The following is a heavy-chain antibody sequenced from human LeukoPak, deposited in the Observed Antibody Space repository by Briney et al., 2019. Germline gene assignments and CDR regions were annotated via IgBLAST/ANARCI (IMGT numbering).Heavy chain of an antibody. Sequence: AASVKVSCKSSGYSFAGYHMHWVRQAPGQGLEWMGWVNPNGGDTNYAQKFQGRVTMTRGTSISTAYMELSRLRSDDTAVYYCARFLLWARNWNDDGDAFDIWGQGTMVTVSS. J-gene: IGHJ3*02. CDR2: VNPNGGDT. CDR3: ARFLLWARNWNDDGDAFDI. D-gene: IGHD1-1*01. V-gene: IGHV1-2*02. CDR1: GYSFAGYH.